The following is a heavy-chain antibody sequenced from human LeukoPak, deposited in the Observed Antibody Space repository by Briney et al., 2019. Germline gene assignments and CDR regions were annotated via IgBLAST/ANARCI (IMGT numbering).Heavy chain of an antibody. J-gene: IGHJ4*02. CDR1: GFTFSSYG. Sequence: GGSLRLSCAASGFTFSSYGMSWVRQAPGKGLEWVSAFSGSGGSTYYADSVKGRFTISRDNSKNTPYLQMSSLRAEDTAVYYCAKSGYNRFDYWGQGTLVTVSS. V-gene: IGHV3-23*01. D-gene: IGHD5-24*01. CDR3: AKSGYNRFDY. CDR2: FSGSGGST.